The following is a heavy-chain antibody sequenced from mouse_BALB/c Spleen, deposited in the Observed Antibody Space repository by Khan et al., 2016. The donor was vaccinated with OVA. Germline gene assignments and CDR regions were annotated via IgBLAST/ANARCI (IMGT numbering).Heavy chain of an antibody. CDR3: AREVYYGNLYYFDY. CDR2: IWAGGST. D-gene: IGHD2-1*01. J-gene: IGHJ2*01. V-gene: IGHV2-9*02. CDR1: GFSLTSYG. Sequence: VQLQESGPGLVAPSQSLSITCTVSGFSLTSYGVHWVRQPPGKGLEWLGTIWAGGSTNYNSALMSRLSIITDNSKSQVFLKMNSLQTYDTAIYYCAREVYYGNLYYFDYWGQGTTLTVSS.